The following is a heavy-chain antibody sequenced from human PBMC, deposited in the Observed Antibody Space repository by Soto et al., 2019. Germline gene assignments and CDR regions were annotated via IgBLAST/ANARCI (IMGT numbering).Heavy chain of an antibody. D-gene: IGHD6-6*01. J-gene: IGHJ4*02. Sequence: PSQTLSLTCAISGDSVSSNSAAWNWIRQSPSRGLEWLGRTYYRSKWYNDYAVSVKSRITINPDTSKNQFSLQLNSVTPEDTAVYYCAKGPSSRQLALERTIDYWGQGTLVTVSS. CDR1: GDSVSSNSAA. CDR3: AKGPSSRQLALERTIDY. V-gene: IGHV6-1*01. CDR2: TYYRSKWYN.